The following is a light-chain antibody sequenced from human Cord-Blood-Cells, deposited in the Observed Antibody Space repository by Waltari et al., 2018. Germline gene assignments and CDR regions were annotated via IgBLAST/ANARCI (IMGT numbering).Light chain of an antibody. CDR3: QQYNSYSRT. J-gene: IGKJ1*01. Sequence: DIQMTQSPSTLSASVGDSVTITCRASQSISSWSAWYQQKPGKAPKLLIYKASSLESGVPSRFSGSGSGTEFTLTISSLQPDDFATYYCQQYNSYSRTFGQGTKVEIK. CDR2: KAS. V-gene: IGKV1-5*03. CDR1: QSISSW.